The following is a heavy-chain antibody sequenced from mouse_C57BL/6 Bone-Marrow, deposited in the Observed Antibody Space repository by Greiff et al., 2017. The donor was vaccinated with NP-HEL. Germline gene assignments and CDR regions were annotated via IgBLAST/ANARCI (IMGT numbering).Heavy chain of an antibody. CDR1: GYTFTSYW. Sequence: QVQLQQPGTELVKPGASVKLSCKASGYTFTSYWMHWVKQRPGQGLEWIGNINPSNGGTNYNEKFKSKATLTVDKSSSTSYMQLSSLTSEDSAVYCCARCHYYGSLLFDYWGQGTTLTVSS. V-gene: IGHV1-53*01. CDR2: INPSNGGT. CDR3: ARCHYYGSLLFDY. D-gene: IGHD1-1*01. J-gene: IGHJ2*01.